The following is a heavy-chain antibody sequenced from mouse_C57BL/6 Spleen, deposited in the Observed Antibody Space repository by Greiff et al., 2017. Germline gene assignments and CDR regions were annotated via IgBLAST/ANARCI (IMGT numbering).Heavy chain of an antibody. V-gene: IGHV5-16*01. CDR3: AREAGYYLDY. J-gene: IGHJ2*01. CDR2: INSDGSST. D-gene: IGHD3-1*01. CDR1: GFTFSDYY. Sequence: EVKLVQSEGGLVQPGSSMKLSCTASGFTFSDYYMAWVRQVPEKGLEWVANINSDGSSTYYLDSLKGRFIISRDNAKNILYLQMRSLKSEDTATYYCAREAGYYLDYWGQGTTLTVSS.